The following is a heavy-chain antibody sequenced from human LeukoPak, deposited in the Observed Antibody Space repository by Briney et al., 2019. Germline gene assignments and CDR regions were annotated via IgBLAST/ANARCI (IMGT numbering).Heavy chain of an antibody. CDR1: GFTFSSYG. D-gene: IGHD6-25*01. J-gene: IGHJ4*02. V-gene: IGHV3-30*03. CDR2: ISYDGSNK. Sequence: PGGSLRLSCAASGFTFSSYGMHWVRQAPGKGLEWVAVISYDGSNKYYADSVKGRFTISRDNSKNTLYLQMNGLRAEDTAVYYCAGYNNFDYWGQGTLVTVSS. CDR3: AGYNNFDY.